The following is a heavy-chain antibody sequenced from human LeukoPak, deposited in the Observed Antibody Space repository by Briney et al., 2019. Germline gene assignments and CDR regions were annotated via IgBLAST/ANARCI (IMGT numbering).Heavy chain of an antibody. CDR3: ARGRYEISAAMDV. CDR1: GFTVSNNY. J-gene: IGHJ6*02. CDR2: IYSGGST. D-gene: IGHD5-12*01. Sequence: GGSLRLSCAASGFTVSNNYMSWVRQAPGKGLEWVSVIYSGGSTSYADSVKGRFTISRNNSKDTLYLQMKSLRVEDTAVYYCARGRYEISAAMDVWGQGTTATVSS. V-gene: IGHV3-53*01.